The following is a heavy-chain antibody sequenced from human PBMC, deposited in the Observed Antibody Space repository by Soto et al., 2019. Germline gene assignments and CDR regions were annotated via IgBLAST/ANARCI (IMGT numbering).Heavy chain of an antibody. Sequence: GGSLRLSCAGSGFTLSDHYIDWVRQAPGKGLEWVGRSRDKAQGYSTAYAASVKGRFTTSRDESKNSVYLQMNSLRVEDTAAYYCAKSPEWPNRYFDYWGQGTLVTVSS. J-gene: IGHJ4*02. CDR1: GFTLSDHY. D-gene: IGHD3-3*01. V-gene: IGHV3-72*01. CDR3: AKSPEWPNRYFDY. CDR2: SRDKAQGYST.